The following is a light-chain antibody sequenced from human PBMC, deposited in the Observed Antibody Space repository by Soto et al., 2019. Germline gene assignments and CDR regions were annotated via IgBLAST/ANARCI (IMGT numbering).Light chain of an antibody. Sequence: DIQMTQSPSFLSASVGDRVTFTCQASHDITHYLNWYQQKSGKAPKLLIYDASNLETGVPSRFSGSGSGKHFIITITSLQPEDIATYYCQQYDNLWTFGQGTKVEIK. J-gene: IGKJ1*01. CDR1: HDITHY. V-gene: IGKV1-33*01. CDR3: QQYDNLWT. CDR2: DAS.